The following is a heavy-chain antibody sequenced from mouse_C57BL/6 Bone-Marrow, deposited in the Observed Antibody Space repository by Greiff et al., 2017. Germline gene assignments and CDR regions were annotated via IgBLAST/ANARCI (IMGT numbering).Heavy chain of an antibody. V-gene: IGHV1-55*01. CDR3: ARPYYSNYWYFDV. D-gene: IGHD2-5*01. CDR1: GYTFTSSW. Sequence: QVQLKQPGAELVKPGASVKMSCKASGYTFTSSWITWVKQRPGQSLEWIGDIYPGSGSTNYNEKFKSKATLTVDTSSSTAYMQLSSLTSEDSAFYYCARPYYSNYWYFDVWGTGTTVTVSS. J-gene: IGHJ1*03. CDR2: IYPGSGST.